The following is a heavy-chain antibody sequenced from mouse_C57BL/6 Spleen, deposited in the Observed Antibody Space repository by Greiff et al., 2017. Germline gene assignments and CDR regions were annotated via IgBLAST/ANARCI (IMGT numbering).Heavy chain of an antibody. CDR3: ARSYYYDGGFDY. Sequence: EVKLVESGPELVKPGDSVKISCKASGYSFTGYFMNWVMQSHGKSLEWIGRINPYNGDTFYNQKFKGKATLTVDKSSSTAHMELRSLTSEDSAVYYCARSYYYDGGFDYWGQGTTLTVSS. J-gene: IGHJ2*01. D-gene: IGHD2-4*01. V-gene: IGHV1-20*01. CDR2: INPYNGDT. CDR1: GYSFTGYF.